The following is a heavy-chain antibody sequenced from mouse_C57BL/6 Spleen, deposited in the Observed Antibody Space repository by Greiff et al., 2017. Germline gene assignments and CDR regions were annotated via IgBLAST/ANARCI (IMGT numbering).Heavy chain of an antibody. CDR2: INPNYGTT. J-gene: IGHJ4*01. CDR3: ASEDDVYDEYAMDY. D-gene: IGHD2-2*01. V-gene: IGHV1-39*01. CDR1: GYSFTDYN. Sequence: VQLQQSGPELVKPGASVKISCKASGYSFTDYNMNWVKQSNGKCLEWIGVINPNYGTTSYNQKFKGKATLTVDQSSSTAYMQLNSLTSEDSAVYYCASEDDVYDEYAMDYWGQGTSVTVSS.